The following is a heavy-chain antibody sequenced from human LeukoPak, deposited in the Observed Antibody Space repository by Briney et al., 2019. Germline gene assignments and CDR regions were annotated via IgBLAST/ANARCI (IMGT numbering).Heavy chain of an antibody. V-gene: IGHV3-30*18. CDR1: GFTFSSYG. J-gene: IGHJ4*02. D-gene: IGHD5-18*01. Sequence: PGGSLRLSCAASGFTFSSYGMHWVRQAPGKGLEWVAVISYDGSNKYYADFVKGRFTISRDNSKNTLYLQMNSLRAEDTAVYYCAKSRAMVMDYWGQGTLVTVSS. CDR2: ISYDGSNK. CDR3: AKSRAMVMDY.